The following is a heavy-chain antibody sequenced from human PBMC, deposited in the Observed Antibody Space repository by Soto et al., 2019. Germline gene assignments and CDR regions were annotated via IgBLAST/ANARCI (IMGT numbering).Heavy chain of an antibody. CDR2: FDPEDGET. V-gene: IGHV1-24*01. CDR3: ARGQTTNIPKSPDAFDI. Sequence: GASVKVSCKVSGYTLTELSMHWVRQAPGKGLEWMGGFDPEDGETNYAQKFQGRVTMTADKSTSTAYMELSSLRSEDTAVYYCARGQTTNIPKSPDAFDIWGQGTMVTVSS. J-gene: IGHJ3*02. D-gene: IGHD4-4*01. CDR1: GYTLTELS.